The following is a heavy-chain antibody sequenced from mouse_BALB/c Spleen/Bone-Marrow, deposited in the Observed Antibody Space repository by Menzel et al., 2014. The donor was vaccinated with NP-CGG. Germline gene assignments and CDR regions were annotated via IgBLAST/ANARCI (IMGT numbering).Heavy chain of an antibody. J-gene: IGHJ4*01. Sequence: VQLQQSGPELMKPGASVKISCKASGYLFTSYYMHWVKQSHGESLEWIGYFDPFNGSTSYNQKFKGKATLTVDKSSSTAYMHLSSLTSEDSAVYFCARSYDGYPYAMNYWGQGTSVTVSS. CDR1: GYLFTSYY. D-gene: IGHD2-3*01. V-gene: IGHV1S135*01. CDR2: FDPFNGST. CDR3: ARSYDGYPYAMNY.